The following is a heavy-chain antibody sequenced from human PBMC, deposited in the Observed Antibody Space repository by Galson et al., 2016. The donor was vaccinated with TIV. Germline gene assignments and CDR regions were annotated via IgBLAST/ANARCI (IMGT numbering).Heavy chain of an antibody. CDR2: IYYNNEK. D-gene: IGHD3-10*01. Sequence: PALVKPTQTLTLTCTFSEFSLSSSGVGVGWIRQPPGKALEWLALIYYNNEKRYSPSLNNRPTITRDTSKNQAVLTMTNMGAVDTGTYSCERYFYGSGSSSHFDYWGQGTLVTVSS. CDR1: EFSLSSSGVG. V-gene: IGHV2-5*04. CDR3: ERYFYGSGSSSHFDY. J-gene: IGHJ4*02.